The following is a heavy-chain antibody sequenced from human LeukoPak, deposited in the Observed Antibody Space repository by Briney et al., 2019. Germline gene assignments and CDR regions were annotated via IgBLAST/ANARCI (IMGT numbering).Heavy chain of an antibody. CDR3: ARGVVGNDFWSGYLY. CDR1: GGSISSYY. J-gene: IGHJ4*02. D-gene: IGHD3-3*01. Sequence: SETLSLTCTVSGGSISSYYWSWIRQPPGKGLEWIGYIYSTGSTNYNPSLKSRVTISVDTSKNQFSLRLSSVTAADTAVYYCARGVVGNDFWSGYLYWGQGTLVTVSS. CDR2: IYSTGST. V-gene: IGHV4-59*01.